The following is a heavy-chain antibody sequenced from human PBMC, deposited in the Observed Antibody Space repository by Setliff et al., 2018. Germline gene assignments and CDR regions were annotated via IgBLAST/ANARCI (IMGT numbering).Heavy chain of an antibody. CDR2: ISYDGSNK. CDR3: ARDSYGNDY. V-gene: IGHV3-30*04. CDR1: GFTFSSYA. J-gene: IGHJ4*02. D-gene: IGHD1-1*01. Sequence: QPGGSLRLSCAASGFTFSSYAMHWVRQAPGKGLEWVAVISYDGSNKYYADSVKGRFTISRDNSKNTLYLQMNSLRAEDTAVYYCARDSYGNDYWGQGTLVTVSS.